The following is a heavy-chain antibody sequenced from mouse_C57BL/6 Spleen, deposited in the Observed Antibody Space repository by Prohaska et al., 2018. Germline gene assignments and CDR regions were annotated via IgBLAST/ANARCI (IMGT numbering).Heavy chain of an antibody. D-gene: IGHD2-4*01. CDR1: GYTFTDYY. J-gene: IGHJ2*01. V-gene: IGHV1-26*01. CDR3: ARLDYDYDGADY. Sequence: ASGYTFTDYYMNWVKQSHGKSLEWIGDINPNNGGTSYNQKFKGKATLTVDKSSSTAYMELRSLTSEDSAVYYCARLDYDYDGADYWGQGTTLTVSS. CDR2: INPNNGGT.